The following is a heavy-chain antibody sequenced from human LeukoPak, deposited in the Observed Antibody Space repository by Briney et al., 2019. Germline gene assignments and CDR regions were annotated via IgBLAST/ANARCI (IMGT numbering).Heavy chain of an antibody. D-gene: IGHD2-2*01. CDR3: GSGYDIDY. Sequence: GGSLRLSCAASGFTFSSYEMNWVRKAPGKGLEWVSYISRSGSTIYYADSVKGRFTISRDNAKNSLYLQMSSLRAEDTAVYYCGSGYDIDYWGQGLLVTVSP. V-gene: IGHV3-48*03. CDR2: ISRSGSTI. J-gene: IGHJ4*02. CDR1: GFTFSSYE.